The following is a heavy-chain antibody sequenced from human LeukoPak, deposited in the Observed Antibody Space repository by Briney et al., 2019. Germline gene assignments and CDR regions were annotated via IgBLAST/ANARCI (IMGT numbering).Heavy chain of an antibody. CDR2: MYHNGST. V-gene: IGHV4-39*01. CDR1: GGSISSISCY. D-gene: IGHD3-9*01. Sequence: SETLSHTCTVSGGSISSISCYWGWIRHPPGKGLEWIGSMYHNGSTYYNPSLKSRVTISVDTSKNQFSLKLTSVTAADTAVYYCVRPDDNSFDFWGQGTMVTVSS. CDR3: VRPDDNSFDF. J-gene: IGHJ3*01.